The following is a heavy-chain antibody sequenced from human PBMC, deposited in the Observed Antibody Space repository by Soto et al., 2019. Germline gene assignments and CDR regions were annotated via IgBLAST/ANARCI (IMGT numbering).Heavy chain of an antibody. Sequence: GESLKISCKGSGYTFTNYWIGWVRQMPGKGLEWMGIIYPGDSDNKYNPSFQGQVTISADKSITTTYLQWSSLKASDTAIYYCAASIFYYGMDVWGQGTTVTVSS. CDR2: IYPGDSDN. CDR1: GYTFTNYW. J-gene: IGHJ6*02. CDR3: AASIFYYGMDV. V-gene: IGHV5-51*01.